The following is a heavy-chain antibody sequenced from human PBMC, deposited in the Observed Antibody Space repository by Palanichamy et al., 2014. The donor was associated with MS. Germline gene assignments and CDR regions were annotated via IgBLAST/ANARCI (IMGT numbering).Heavy chain of an antibody. J-gene: IGHJ4*02. CDR2: IYYDGSNS. Sequence: QVQLVESGGGVVQPWRSLRLSCAASGITFSRSGMHWVRQAPGKGLEWVAIIYYDGSNSYYADSVKGRFTISRDNSKNTLYLQMNILRAEDTAVYYCARDRGLNSLDYWGQGTPVTVSS. D-gene: IGHD3-10*01. V-gene: IGHV3-33*01. CDR3: ARDRGLNSLDY. CDR1: GITFSRSG.